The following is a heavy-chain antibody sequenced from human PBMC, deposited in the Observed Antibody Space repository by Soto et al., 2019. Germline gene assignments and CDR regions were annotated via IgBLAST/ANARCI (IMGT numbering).Heavy chain of an antibody. V-gene: IGHV4-31*03. CDR3: ARESSRSGMDV. CDR1: GGSISSGGYY. J-gene: IGHJ6*02. CDR2: IYYSGST. Sequence: SETLSLTCTVSGGSISSGGYYWSWIRQHPGKGLEWIGYIYYSGSTYYNPSLKSRVTISVDTSKNQFSLKLSSVTAADTAVYYCARESSRSGMDVWGQGTTVTVSS.